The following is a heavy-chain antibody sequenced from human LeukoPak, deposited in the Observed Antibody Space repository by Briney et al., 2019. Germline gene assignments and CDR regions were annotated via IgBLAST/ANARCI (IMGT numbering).Heavy chain of an antibody. Sequence: SETLSLTCTVSGASISPLYWSWIRQAPGKALEFTGYIYDSGAANYNPSLKSRVTLSVDTSKNQFSLKLTSVTAADTAVYYRARGGVAAKYYFDYWGQGILVTVPS. CDR2: IYDSGAA. J-gene: IGHJ4*02. D-gene: IGHD6-13*01. CDR3: ARGGVAAKYYFDY. CDR1: GASISPLY. V-gene: IGHV4-59*11.